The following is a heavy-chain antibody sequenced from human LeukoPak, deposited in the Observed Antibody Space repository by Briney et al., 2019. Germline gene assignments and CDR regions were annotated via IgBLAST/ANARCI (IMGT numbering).Heavy chain of an antibody. CDR3: ATSLQVVVDY. D-gene: IGHD6-6*01. J-gene: IGHJ4*02. CDR2: ISSGGSYI. Sequence: PGGSLRLSCAASGFTFSSYSMNWVRQAPGKGLEWVSSISSGGSYIYYADSVKGRFTIPRDNAKNPLYLQMNSLRAEDTAVYYCATSLQVVVDYWGQGTLVTVSS. V-gene: IGHV3-21*01. CDR1: GFTFSSYS.